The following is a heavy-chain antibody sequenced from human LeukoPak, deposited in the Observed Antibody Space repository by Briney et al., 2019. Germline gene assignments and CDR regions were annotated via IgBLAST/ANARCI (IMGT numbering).Heavy chain of an antibody. CDR3: ARGHSSSDAFDI. Sequence: GGSLRLSCAASGFTFSSYAMHWVRQAPGKGLEWVAVISYDGSNKYYADSVKGRFTISRDNSKNTLYLQMNSLRAEDTAVYYCARGHSSSDAFDIWGQGTMVTVSS. D-gene: IGHD6-13*01. V-gene: IGHV3-30-3*01. CDR1: GFTFSSYA. CDR2: ISYDGSNK. J-gene: IGHJ3*02.